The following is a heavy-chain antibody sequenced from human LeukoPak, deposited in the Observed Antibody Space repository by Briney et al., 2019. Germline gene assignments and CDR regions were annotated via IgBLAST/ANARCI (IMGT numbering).Heavy chain of an antibody. V-gene: IGHV4-39*01. D-gene: IGHD3-3*01. CDR3: ARSRPNPYDFWSGLVYYYYYMDV. Sequence: PSEILSLICTVSAGSISSSSYYWGWIRQPPGKGLEWIGSIYYSGSTYYNPSLKSRVTISVDTSKNQFSLKLSSVTAADTAVYYCARSRPNPYDFWSGLVYYYYYMDVWGKGTTVTVSS. J-gene: IGHJ6*03. CDR2: IYYSGST. CDR1: AGSISSSSYY.